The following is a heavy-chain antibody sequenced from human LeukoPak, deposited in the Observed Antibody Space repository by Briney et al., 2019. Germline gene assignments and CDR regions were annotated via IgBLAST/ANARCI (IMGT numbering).Heavy chain of an antibody. Sequence: GESLKISCKGTGYIFKLYCIGWLRQMPGKGLQWMGIIYPGDSDTGFSPSFQGQVTISADKSISTAYLQWSSLKASDTAMYYCVRHEEVGGMFYLDYWGQGTLVNVSS. D-gene: IGHD2-15*01. J-gene: IGHJ4*02. CDR3: VRHEEVGGMFYLDY. V-gene: IGHV5-51*01. CDR1: GYIFKLYC. CDR2: IYPGDSDT.